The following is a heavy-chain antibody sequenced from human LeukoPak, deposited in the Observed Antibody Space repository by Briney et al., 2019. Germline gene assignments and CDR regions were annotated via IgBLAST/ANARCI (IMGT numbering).Heavy chain of an antibody. J-gene: IGHJ5*02. D-gene: IGHD6-19*01. CDR1: GFTFSDYY. V-gene: IGHV3-11*06. Sequence: GGSLRLSCAASGFTFSDYYMSWIRQAPGKGLEWVSYISSSDTYTNYADSVKGRFTISRDNAKNTLYLQMNSLRAEDTAIYYCVRGIEVAGTFSWFDPWGQGTLVTVSS. CDR2: ISSSDTYT. CDR3: VRGIEVAGTFSWFDP.